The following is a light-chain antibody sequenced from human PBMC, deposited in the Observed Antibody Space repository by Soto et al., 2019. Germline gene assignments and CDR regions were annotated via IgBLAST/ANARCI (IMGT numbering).Light chain of an antibody. CDR3: SSYTSSSTLDYV. V-gene: IGLV2-14*01. J-gene: IGLJ1*01. Sequence: QSALTQPASVSGSPGQSITISCTGTSSDVGGYNYVSWYQQHPGKAPKLMIYEVSNRPSGVSNRFSGSKSGSTASLTISGLQAEDEADYYCSSYTSSSTLDYVFXTGTKVTVL. CDR2: EVS. CDR1: SSDVGGYNY.